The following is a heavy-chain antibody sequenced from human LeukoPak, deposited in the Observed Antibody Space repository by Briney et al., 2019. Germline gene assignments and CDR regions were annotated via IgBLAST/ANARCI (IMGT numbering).Heavy chain of an antibody. Sequence: GQSLSLSCAASGFTFSTYDMHWVRQATGKGVEWVSAIGATGDPYFPGSVKGQFTISRENAKNSFYLQMNSLRAGDTAVYYCARDRSYGEIDYWGQGTLVTVSS. CDR2: IGATGDP. CDR1: GFTFSTYD. CDR3: ARDRSYGEIDY. J-gene: IGHJ4*02. D-gene: IGHD4-17*01. V-gene: IGHV3-13*05.